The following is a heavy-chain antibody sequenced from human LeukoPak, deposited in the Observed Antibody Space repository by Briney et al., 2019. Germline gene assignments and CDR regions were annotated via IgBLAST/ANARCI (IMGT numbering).Heavy chain of an antibody. CDR3: AKGEYGPGYSSGWYYYFDY. Sequence: PSETLSLTCTVSGGSISSHYWSWIRQPPGKGLEWIGYIYYSGSTNYNPSLKSRVTISVDTSKNQFSLKLSSVTAADTAVYYCAKGEYGPGYSSGWYYYFDYWGQGTLVTVSS. J-gene: IGHJ4*02. CDR2: IYYSGST. V-gene: IGHV4-59*11. D-gene: IGHD6-19*01. CDR1: GGSISSHY.